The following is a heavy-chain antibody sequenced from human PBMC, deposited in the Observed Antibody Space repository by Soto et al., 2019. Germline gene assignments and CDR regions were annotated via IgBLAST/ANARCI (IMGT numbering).Heavy chain of an antibody. CDR2: MNPNSGNT. V-gene: IGHV1-8*01. D-gene: IGHD5-18*01. CDR1: GYTFTSYD. Sequence: QVQLVQSGAEVKKPGASVKVSCKASGYTFTSYDINWVRQATGQGLEWMGWMNPNSGNTGYAQKFQGRVTMTRNTSISTAYMELSSLRSEDTAVYYCARSSPVPTGGYSLDYNWFDPWGQGTLVTVSS. CDR3: ARSSPVPTGGYSLDYNWFDP. J-gene: IGHJ5*02.